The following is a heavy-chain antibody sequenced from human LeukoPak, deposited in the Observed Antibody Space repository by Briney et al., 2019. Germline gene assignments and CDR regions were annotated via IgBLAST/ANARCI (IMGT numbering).Heavy chain of an antibody. J-gene: IGHJ4*02. CDR1: GYSFSNSG. D-gene: IGHD6-13*01. CDR3: ARDLPQQQGFDY. Sequence: ASVKVSCKASGYSFSNSGITWVRQAPGQGLEWMGWITVYNGDINYAQKFQGRVIMTTDTSTSTAYMELRSLRSDDTAVYYCARDLPQQQGFDYWGQGTLVTVSS. V-gene: IGHV1-18*01. CDR2: ITVYNGDI.